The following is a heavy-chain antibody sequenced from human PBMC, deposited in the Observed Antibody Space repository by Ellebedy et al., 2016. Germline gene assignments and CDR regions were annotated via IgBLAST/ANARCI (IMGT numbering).Heavy chain of an antibody. CDR2: IHNNGST. V-gene: IGHV4-39*07. J-gene: IGHJ4*02. Sequence: GSLRLSCAVSGASIRNTFSFWGWLRQSPGKGLEWIGAIHNNGSTYYNPSLKSRVTISMDMSKNQFSLKLTSVTAADTAVYFCARDSSVLRYWLWGQGTLVTVSS. CDR3: ARDSSVLRYWL. CDR1: GASIRNTFSF. D-gene: IGHD3-9*01.